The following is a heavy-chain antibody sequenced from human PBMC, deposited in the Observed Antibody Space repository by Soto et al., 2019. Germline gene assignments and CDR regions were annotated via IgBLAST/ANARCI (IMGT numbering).Heavy chain of an antibody. D-gene: IGHD6-6*01. Sequence: ASVKVSCKASGYTFTSYGISWVRQAPGQGLEWMGWISAYNGNTNYAQKLQGRVTMTTDTSTSTAYMELRSLRSDDTAVYYCATANHDLYSSSSSFDYWGQGTLVTVSS. CDR3: ATANHDLYSSSSSFDY. V-gene: IGHV1-18*01. CDR2: ISAYNGNT. J-gene: IGHJ4*02. CDR1: GYTFTSYG.